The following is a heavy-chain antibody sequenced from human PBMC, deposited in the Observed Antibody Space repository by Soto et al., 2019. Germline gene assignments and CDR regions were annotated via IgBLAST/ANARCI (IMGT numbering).Heavy chain of an antibody. CDR2: IYYSGST. D-gene: IGHD2-15*01. Sequence: QVQLQESGPGLVKPSQTLSLTCTVSGGSISSGGYYWRWIRLHPGKGLEWIGYIYYSGSTYYNPSLKSRVTISVDTSKNQFSLKLSSVTAADTAVYYCASSSGARYYDYWGQGTLVTVSS. V-gene: IGHV4-31*03. CDR1: GGSISSGGYY. CDR3: ASSSGARYYDY. J-gene: IGHJ4*02.